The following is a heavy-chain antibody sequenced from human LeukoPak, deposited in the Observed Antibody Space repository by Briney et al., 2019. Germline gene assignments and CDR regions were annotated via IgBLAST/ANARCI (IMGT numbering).Heavy chain of an antibody. CDR1: GYTFTGYY. D-gene: IGHD6-19*01. CDR2: INPNSGGT. CDR3: ARDLRYSSGWPGGY. V-gene: IGHV1-2*06. Sequence: ASVKVSCKASGYTFTGYYMHWVLQAPGQGLEWMGRINPNSGGTNYAQKFQGRVTMTRDTSISTAYMELSRLRSDDTAVYYCARDLRYSSGWPGGYWGQGTLVTVSS. J-gene: IGHJ4*02.